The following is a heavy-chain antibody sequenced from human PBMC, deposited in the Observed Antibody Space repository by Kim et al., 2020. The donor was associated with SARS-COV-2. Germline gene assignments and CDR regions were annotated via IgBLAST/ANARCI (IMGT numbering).Heavy chain of an antibody. V-gene: IGHV4-4*02. CDR2: IYHSGST. Sequence: SETLSLTCAVSGGSISSSNWWSWVRQPPGKGLEWIGEIYHSGSTNYNPSLKSRVTISVDKSKNQFSLKLSSVTAADTAVYYCARDLAYYYDSSGYRWFDPWGQGNLVTVSS. J-gene: IGHJ5*02. CDR1: GGSISSSNW. D-gene: IGHD3-22*01. CDR3: ARDLAYYYDSSGYRWFDP.